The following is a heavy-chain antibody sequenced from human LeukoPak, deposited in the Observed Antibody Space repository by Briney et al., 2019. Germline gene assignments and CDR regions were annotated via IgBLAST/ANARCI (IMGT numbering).Heavy chain of an antibody. Sequence: ASVKVSCKASGGTFSSYAISWVRQAPGQGLEWMGGIIPIFGTANYAQKFQGRVTITADESTSTAYMELSSLRSEDTAVYYCARASIAARPGWYFDLWGRGTLVTVSS. J-gene: IGHJ2*01. CDR2: IIPIFGTA. CDR3: ARASIAARPGWYFDL. CDR1: GGTFSSYA. V-gene: IGHV1-69*13. D-gene: IGHD6-6*01.